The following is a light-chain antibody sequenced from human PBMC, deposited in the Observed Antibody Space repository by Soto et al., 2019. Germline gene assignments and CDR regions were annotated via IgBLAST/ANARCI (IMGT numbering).Light chain of an antibody. Sequence: QSVLTQPPSVSGAPGQRVTIPCTGTSSNIGAGFDVHWYQHLPGTAPKLLIYGNNHRPSGVPDRFSGSKSGTSASLAITGLQAEDEADYSCQSFDTSLGRSVLGGGTKLTVL. CDR2: GNN. CDR3: QSFDTSLGRSV. V-gene: IGLV1-40*01. CDR1: SSNIGAGFD. J-gene: IGLJ2*01.